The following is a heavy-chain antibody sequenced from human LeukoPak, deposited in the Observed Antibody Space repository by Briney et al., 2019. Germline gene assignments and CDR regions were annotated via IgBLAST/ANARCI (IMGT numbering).Heavy chain of an antibody. CDR2: IKLDGSEK. CDR3: ARNAPLDY. Sequence: GASLRLSCAASGSTFSNSWMSWVRQAPGKGLEWLAFIKLDGSEKYYVDSVKGRFTVSRDNAKESLYLQMNILRVEDTAVYYCARNAPLDYWGQGTLATVSS. J-gene: IGHJ4*02. CDR1: GSTFSNSW. V-gene: IGHV3-7*01. D-gene: IGHD2-2*01.